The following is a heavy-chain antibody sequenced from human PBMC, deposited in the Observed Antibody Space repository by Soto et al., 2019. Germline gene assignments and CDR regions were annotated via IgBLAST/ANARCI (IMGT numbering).Heavy chain of an antibody. CDR2: IIPIFGTA. J-gene: IGHJ4*02. CDR1: GGTFSSYA. Sequence: VQLVQSGAEVKKPGSSVKVSCKASGGTFSSYAISWVRQAPGQVLEWMGGIIPIFGTANYAKKLQGRFTITADASASTAYMELSSLGSEDTAVYYCARLYSGSAPHFDYWGQGTLVTVSS. V-gene: IGHV1-69*01. CDR3: ARLYSGSAPHFDY. D-gene: IGHD1-26*01.